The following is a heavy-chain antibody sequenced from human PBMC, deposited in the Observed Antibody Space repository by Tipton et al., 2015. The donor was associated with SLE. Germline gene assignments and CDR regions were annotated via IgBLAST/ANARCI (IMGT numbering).Heavy chain of an antibody. CDR2: ISHSGSI. V-gene: IGHV4-31*11. CDR3: ARARDWGHYYYYMDV. CDR1: GGSISSGAYY. Sequence: LRLSCAVSGGSISSGAYYWSWVRQHPVKGLEWVGYISHSGSIYYNPSLKSRITMSVDTTRNQFSLKLSSVTAADTAVYYCARARDWGHYYYYMDVWGKGTTVTVSS. J-gene: IGHJ6*03. D-gene: IGHD7-27*01.